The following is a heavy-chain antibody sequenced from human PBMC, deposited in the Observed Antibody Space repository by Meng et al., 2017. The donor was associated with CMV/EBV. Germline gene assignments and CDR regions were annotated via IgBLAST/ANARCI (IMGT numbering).Heavy chain of an antibody. CDR2: IYYSGST. Sequence: GSLRLSCTVSGGSISSYYWSWIRQPPGKGLEWIGYIYYSGSTNYNPSLKSRVTISVDTSKNQFSLKLSSVTAADTAVYYWARVRVPAATYYYYGMDVWGQGTTVTVSS. J-gene: IGHJ6*02. D-gene: IGHD2-2*01. CDR3: ARVRVPAATYYYYGMDV. V-gene: IGHV4-59*01. CDR1: GGSISSYY.